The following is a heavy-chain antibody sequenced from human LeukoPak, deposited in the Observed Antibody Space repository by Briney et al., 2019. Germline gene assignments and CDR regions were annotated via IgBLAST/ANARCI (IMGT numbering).Heavy chain of an antibody. CDR1: GFTFSSYA. D-gene: IGHD3-16*02. V-gene: IGHV3-30-3*01. CDR3: ARVSHDYVWGSYRYYFDY. J-gene: IGHJ4*02. Sequence: GGSLRLSCAASGFTFSSYAMHWVRQAPGKGLEWVAVISYDGSNKYYADSVKGRFTISRDNSKNTLYLQMNSLRAEDTAVYYCARVSHDYVWGSYRYYFDYWGQGTLVTVSS. CDR2: ISYDGSNK.